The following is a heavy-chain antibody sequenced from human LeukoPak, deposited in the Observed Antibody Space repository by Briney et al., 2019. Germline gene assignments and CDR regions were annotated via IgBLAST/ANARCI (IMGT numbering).Heavy chain of an antibody. Sequence: GGSLRLSCAASGFTFSTYSMHWVRQAPGKGLEWVAFIRYDGSNTYHADSVKGRFTISRDNSKNTLYLQMNSLRAEDTAVYYCARVSDYGDRRKDAFDIWGQGTMVTVSS. CDR2: IRYDGSNT. CDR3: ARVSDYGDRRKDAFDI. V-gene: IGHV3-30*02. J-gene: IGHJ3*02. D-gene: IGHD4-17*01. CDR1: GFTFSTYS.